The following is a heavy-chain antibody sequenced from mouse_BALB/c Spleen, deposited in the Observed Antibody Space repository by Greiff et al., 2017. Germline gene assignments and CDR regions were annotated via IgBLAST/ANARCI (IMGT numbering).Heavy chain of an antibody. J-gene: IGHJ3*01. CDR2: ISSGGST. CDR1: GFTFSSYA. CDR3: ARDYDVGTGFAY. D-gene: IGHD2-4*01. V-gene: IGHV5-6-5*01. Sequence: DVMLVESGGGLVKPGGSLKLSCAASGFTFSSYAMSWVRQTPEKRLEWVASISSGGSTYYPDSVKGRFTISRDNARNILYLQMSSLRSEDTAMYYCARDYDVGTGFAYWGQGTLVTVSA.